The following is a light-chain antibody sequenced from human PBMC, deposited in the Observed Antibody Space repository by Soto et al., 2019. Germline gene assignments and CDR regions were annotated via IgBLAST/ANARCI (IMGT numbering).Light chain of an antibody. CDR3: SSYAGSNNLYV. V-gene: IGLV2-8*01. CDR1: SSDIGVYNY. CDR2: EVS. Sequence: QSALTQPPSASGSPGQSVTISCTGTSSDIGVYNYVSWYQQHPGKAPKLMIYEVSERPSGVPDRFPGSKSGNTASLTVSGLQTEDEADYYCSSYAGSNNLYVFGTGTKVTVL. J-gene: IGLJ1*01.